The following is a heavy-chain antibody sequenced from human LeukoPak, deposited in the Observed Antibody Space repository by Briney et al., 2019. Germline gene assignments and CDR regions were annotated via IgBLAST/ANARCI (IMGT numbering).Heavy chain of an antibody. J-gene: IGHJ4*02. CDR1: GLSVSSNY. CDR3: ARSFYDILIGYYQYFDY. D-gene: IGHD3-9*01. V-gene: IGHV3-66*01. CDR2: IYRDGSS. Sequence: GSLILSCVASGLSVSSNYMSWVRQAPGKGLEWVSVIYRDGSSYYAESVKGRFTISRDNSKNTLYIQMNSLRAEDTAVYYCARSFYDILIGYYQYFDYWGQGTLVTVSS.